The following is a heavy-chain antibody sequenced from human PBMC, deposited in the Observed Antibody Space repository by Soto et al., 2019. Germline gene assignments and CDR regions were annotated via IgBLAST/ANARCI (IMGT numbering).Heavy chain of an antibody. CDR1: GGSISSYY. D-gene: IGHD6-19*01. V-gene: IGHV4-59*01. J-gene: IGHJ4*02. CDR3: ARVRWTVAGPGHFDY. CDR2: IYYSGST. Sequence: QVQLQESGPGLVKPSETLSLTCTVSGGSISSYYWSWIRQPPGKGLEWIGYIYYSGSTNYNPSLKSRAPISVDTSKNQFSLKLSSVTAADTAVYYCARVRWTVAGPGHFDYWGQGTLVTVSS.